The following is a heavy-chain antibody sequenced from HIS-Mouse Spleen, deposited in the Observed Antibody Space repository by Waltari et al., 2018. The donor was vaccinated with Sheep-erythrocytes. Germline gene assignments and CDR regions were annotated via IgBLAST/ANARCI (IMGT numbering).Heavy chain of an antibody. CDR2: ISSSSSYI. Sequence: EVQLVESGGGLVKPGGSLRLSCAAYGFTFRSYSMTLVRQAPGKGLEWVSSISSSSSYIYYADSVKGRFTISRDNAKNSLYLQMNSLRAEDTAVYYCARVASGATFDYWGQGTLVTVSS. V-gene: IGHV3-21*01. D-gene: IGHD1-26*01. CDR1: GFTFRSYS. CDR3: ARVASGATFDY. J-gene: IGHJ4*02.